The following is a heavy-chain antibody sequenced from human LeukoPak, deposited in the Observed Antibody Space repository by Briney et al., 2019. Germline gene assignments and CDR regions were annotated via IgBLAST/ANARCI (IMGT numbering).Heavy chain of an antibody. CDR2: IYYSGST. CDR1: GGSISSYY. D-gene: IGHD6-6*01. Sequence: PSETLSLTCTVSGGSISSYYWSWIRQPPEKGLEWIGYIYYSGSTNYSPSLKSRVTISVDTSKNQFSLKLSSVTAADTAVYYCATDSSSSVYYYYYGMDVWGQGTTVTVSS. V-gene: IGHV4-59*08. J-gene: IGHJ6*02. CDR3: ATDSSSSVYYYYYGMDV.